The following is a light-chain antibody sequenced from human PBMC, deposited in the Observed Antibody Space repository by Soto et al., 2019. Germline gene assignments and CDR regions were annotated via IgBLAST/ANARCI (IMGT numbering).Light chain of an antibody. CDR2: EES. CDR3: QQVKRYPRT. V-gene: IGKV1-9*01. CDR1: QAISNT. J-gene: IGKJ4*01. Sequence: DIRLSQSPSSLSASVGDRFTTTCRASQAISNTLPWYQQKPGNHPKLRIYEESALYTGDPSSFSGRKVGTQFILINDSVQPEDFAIYYCQQVKRYPRTFGGGTKVEIK.